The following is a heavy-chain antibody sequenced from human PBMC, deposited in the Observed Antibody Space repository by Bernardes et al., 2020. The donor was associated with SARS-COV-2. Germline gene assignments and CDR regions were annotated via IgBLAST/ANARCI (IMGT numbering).Heavy chain of an antibody. CDR3: ARLGSYGSGSGDY. CDR2: IWYDGSNK. V-gene: IGHV3-33*01. CDR1: GFTFSSYG. J-gene: IGHJ4*02. Sequence: GGSLRLSCAASGFTFSSYGMHWVRQAPGKGLEWVAVIWYDGSNKYYADSVKGRFTISRDNSKNTLYLQMNSLRAEDTAVYYCARLGSYGSGSGDYWGQGTLVTVSS. D-gene: IGHD3-10*01.